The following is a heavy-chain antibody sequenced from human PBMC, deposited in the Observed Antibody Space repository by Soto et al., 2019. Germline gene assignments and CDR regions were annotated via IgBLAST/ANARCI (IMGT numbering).Heavy chain of an antibody. CDR1: GGSVSSSNNY. V-gene: IGHV4-61*01. CDR2: AYYSGST. D-gene: IGHD3-3*01. CDR3: ARVHDFWSGYYWFDT. Sequence: SETLSLTCTVSGGSVSSSNNYWSWIRQPPGKGLEWIGYAYYSGSTNYNPSLKSRVTMSVDTSKNQFSLKLSSVTAADTAVYYCARVHDFWSGYYWFDTWGQGXLVTVHS. J-gene: IGHJ5*02.